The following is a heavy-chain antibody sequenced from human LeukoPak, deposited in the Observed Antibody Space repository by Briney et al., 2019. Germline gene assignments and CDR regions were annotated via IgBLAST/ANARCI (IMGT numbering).Heavy chain of an antibody. V-gene: IGHV4-31*03. CDR3: AREPYRYCSGGSCYPYNWFDP. D-gene: IGHD2-15*01. CDR2: IYYSGST. CDR1: GGSISSGGYY. Sequence: SQTLSLTCTVSGGSISSGGYYWSWIRQHPGKGLEWIGYIYYSGSTHYNPSLKSRVTISVDTSKNQFSLKLSSVTAADTAVYYCAREPYRYCSGGSCYPYNWFDPWGQGTLVTVSS. J-gene: IGHJ5*02.